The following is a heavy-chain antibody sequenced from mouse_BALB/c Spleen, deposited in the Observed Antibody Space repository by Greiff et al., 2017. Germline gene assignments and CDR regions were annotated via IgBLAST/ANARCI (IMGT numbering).Heavy chain of an antibody. J-gene: IGHJ4*01. CDR3: ARFDYDDAMDY. CDR2: ISTYYGDA. CDR1: GYTFTDYA. Sequence: VQLQQSGAELVRPGVSVKISCKGSGYTFTDYAMHWVKQSHAKSLEWIGVISTYYGDASYNQKFKGKATMTVDKSSSTAYMELARLTSEDSAIYYCARFDYDDAMDYWGQGTSVTVSS. V-gene: IGHV1S137*01. D-gene: IGHD2-4*01.